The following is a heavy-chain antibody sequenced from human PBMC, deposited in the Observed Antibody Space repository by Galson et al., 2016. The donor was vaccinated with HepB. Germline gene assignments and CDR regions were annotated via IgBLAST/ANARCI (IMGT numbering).Heavy chain of an antibody. CDR2: INPIFGTT. CDR3: ARGYAVGDTPIDS. D-gene: IGHD1-26*01. J-gene: IGHJ4*02. V-gene: IGHV1-69*13. CDR1: GGSFNYYG. Sequence: SVKVSCKASGGSFNYYGVTWVRQAPGQGLEWMGGINPIFGTTHYAQKFQGRVTITADDSTSTVYLQLSSLRFEDTAVFYCARGYAVGDTPIDSWGQGTLVTVSS.